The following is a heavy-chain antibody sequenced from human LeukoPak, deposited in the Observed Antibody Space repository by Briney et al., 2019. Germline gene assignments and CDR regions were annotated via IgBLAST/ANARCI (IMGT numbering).Heavy chain of an antibody. D-gene: IGHD7-27*01. J-gene: IGHJ4*02. CDR2: INPNTGAT. CDR1: GYTFTGYY. CDR3: ARDQTGDGFDC. Sequence: ASAKVSCKASGYTFTGYYLNWVRQAPGQGRRWMGWINPNTGATNYAQKFQGRITMTRDTSISTVYMELSRLRSDDTAVYYCARDQTGDGFDCWGQGTLVTVSS. V-gene: IGHV1-2*02.